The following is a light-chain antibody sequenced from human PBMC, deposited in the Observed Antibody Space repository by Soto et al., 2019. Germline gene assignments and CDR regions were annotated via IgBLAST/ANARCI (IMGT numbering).Light chain of an antibody. CDR1: QSVSSD. J-gene: IGKJ5*01. CDR3: QQRSNWPRIT. Sequence: EIVLTQSPAILSVSPGERATLSCRASQSVSSDLAWYHQKPGQAPRLLIYDASNRATGIPARFSGSGSGTDYTLTISSLEPEDFAVYYCQQRSNWPRITFGQGTRLEIK. CDR2: DAS. V-gene: IGKV3-11*01.